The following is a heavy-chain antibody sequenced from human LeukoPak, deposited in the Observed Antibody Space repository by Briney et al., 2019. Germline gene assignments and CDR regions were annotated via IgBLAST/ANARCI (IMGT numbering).Heavy chain of an antibody. J-gene: IGHJ3*02. CDR1: GGTFSSYA. CDR2: IIPIFGTA. Sequence: SLKVSCKASGGTFSSYAISWVRQAPGHGLEWMGGIIPIFGTANYAQKFQGRVTITADESTSTAYMELSSLRSEDTAVYYCAVHCSSTSCYRKIDAFDIWGQGTMVTVSS. V-gene: IGHV1-69*13. CDR3: AVHCSSTSCYRKIDAFDI. D-gene: IGHD2-2*01.